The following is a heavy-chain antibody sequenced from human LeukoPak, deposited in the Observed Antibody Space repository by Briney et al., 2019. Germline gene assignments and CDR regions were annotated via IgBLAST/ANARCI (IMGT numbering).Heavy chain of an antibody. CDR2: FDTDGSKT. CDR3: ARSRGGFYHY. V-gene: IGHV3-74*01. D-gene: IGHD2/OR15-2a*01. Sequence: GGSLRLSFAASGFTFSNGWVHWVRQAPGKGLVWVSRFDTDGSKTTYADSVKGRFTISRDNAKNTLYLQMNSLRVEDTAVYYCARSRGGFYHYWGQGTLGTVSS. CDR1: GFTFSNGW. J-gene: IGHJ4*02.